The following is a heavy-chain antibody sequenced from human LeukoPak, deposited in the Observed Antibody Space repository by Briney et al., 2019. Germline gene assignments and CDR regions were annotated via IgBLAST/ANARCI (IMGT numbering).Heavy chain of an antibody. CDR1: GYTCTGYY. D-gene: IGHD2-15*01. V-gene: IGHV1-2*02. J-gene: IGHJ6*02. CDR3: ARVGSLRINYYYYGMDV. Sequence: ASVKVSCKASGYTCTGYYMHWVRQAPGQGLEWMGWINPNSGGTNYAQKFQGRVTMTRDTSISTAYMELSRLRSDDTAVYYCARVGSLRINYYYYGMDVWGQGTTVTVSS. CDR2: INPNSGGT.